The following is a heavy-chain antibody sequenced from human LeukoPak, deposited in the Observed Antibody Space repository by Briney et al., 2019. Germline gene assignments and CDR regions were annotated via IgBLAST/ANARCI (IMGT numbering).Heavy chain of an antibody. Sequence: GGSLRLSCVASGLTFSSYGMHWVRQAPGKGLEWVAVISNDGSNKYYADSVKGRFTISRDNSKNTLYLQMNSLRAEDTAVYYCAKGRGAFDIWGQGTMVTVSS. CDR3: AKGRGAFDI. D-gene: IGHD3-10*01. CDR2: ISNDGSNK. V-gene: IGHV3-30*18. J-gene: IGHJ3*02. CDR1: GLTFSSYG.